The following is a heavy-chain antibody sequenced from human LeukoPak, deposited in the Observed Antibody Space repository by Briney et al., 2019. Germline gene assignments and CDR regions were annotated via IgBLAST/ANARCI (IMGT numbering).Heavy chain of an antibody. V-gene: IGHV3-7*01. Sequence: GGSLRLSCAASGFRFNTYWMSWVRQAPGKGLEWVANIKQDGNEKYYADSVKGRFTISRDNGKNSLDLQMNSLRADDTAVYYCARDTLGEGEDANYAVYYFDYWGQGTLVTVSS. J-gene: IGHJ4*02. CDR3: ARDTLGEGEDANYAVYYFDY. CDR2: IKQDGNEK. D-gene: IGHD4/OR15-4a*01. CDR1: GFRFNTYW.